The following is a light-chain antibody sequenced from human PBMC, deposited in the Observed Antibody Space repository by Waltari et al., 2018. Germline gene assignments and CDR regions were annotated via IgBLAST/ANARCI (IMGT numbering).Light chain of an antibody. CDR3: QKYNNVPHP. J-gene: IGKJ4*01. CDR1: HGINND. Sequence: DLQMTQSPSSLSTSIVDRVTITCRSSHGINNDLAWYKQKPGKIPNLLIHAAYTLQSGGPSRFSGSRSGTDFTLTISSLQPEDVETYYCQKYNNVPHPFGGGPKVEIK. CDR2: AAY. V-gene: IGKV1-27*01.